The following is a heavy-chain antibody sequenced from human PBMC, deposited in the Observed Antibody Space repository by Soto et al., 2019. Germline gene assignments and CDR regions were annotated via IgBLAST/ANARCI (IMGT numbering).Heavy chain of an antibody. D-gene: IGHD6-19*01. J-gene: IGHJ3*02. V-gene: IGHV3-30*18. CDR3: VKPRIAVAGPFDI. CDR1: GFTFSSYG. Sequence: PGGSLRLSCAASGFTFSSYGMHWVRQAPGKGLEWVAVISYDGSNKYYADSVKGRFTISRDNSKNTLYLQMNSLRAEDTAVYYCVKPRIAVAGPFDIWGQGTMVTVSS. CDR2: ISYDGSNK.